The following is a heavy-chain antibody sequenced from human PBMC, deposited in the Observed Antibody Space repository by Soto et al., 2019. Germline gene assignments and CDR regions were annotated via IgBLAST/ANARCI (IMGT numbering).Heavy chain of an antibody. CDR2: IYNSGTT. D-gene: IGHD3-16*01. CDR3: ARRPIMITLGGVSDYHFDF. Sequence: QLQLQESGPGLVKPSETLSLTCTVSGGSISSSNYYWGWIRQPPGKGLEWIGNIYNSGTTSYNPSFRSRVSISIDTSKSQFSLKLTSVSAADTAVYYCARRPIMITLGGVSDYHFDFWGQGSLVTVSS. V-gene: IGHV4-39*01. CDR1: GGSISSSNYY. J-gene: IGHJ4*02.